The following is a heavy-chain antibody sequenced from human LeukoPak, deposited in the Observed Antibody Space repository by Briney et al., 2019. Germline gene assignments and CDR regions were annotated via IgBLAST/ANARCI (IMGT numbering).Heavy chain of an antibody. CDR2: IYYSGST. D-gene: IGHD6-19*01. CDR3: ARAQWLVDYFDY. Sequence: SETPSLTRTVSGGSLSSYYWSWIRQPPGKGLGWIGYIYYSGSTNYNPSLKSRVTISVDTSKNQFSLKLSSVTAADTAVYYCARAQWLVDYFDYWGQGTLVTVSS. V-gene: IGHV4-59*08. J-gene: IGHJ4*02. CDR1: GGSLSSYY.